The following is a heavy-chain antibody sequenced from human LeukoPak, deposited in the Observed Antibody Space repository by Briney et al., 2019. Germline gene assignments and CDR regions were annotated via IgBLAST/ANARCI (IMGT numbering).Heavy chain of an antibody. CDR1: GYSFTSYG. D-gene: IGHD4-17*01. CDR3: ARVRADYGDGGGY. J-gene: IGHJ1*01. V-gene: IGHV1-18*01. Sequence: ASVKVSCKASGYSFTSYGISWVRQAPGQGLEWMGRIIVHNAKTIYAQKLQGRFTMTTDTSMNTAYMELRSLTSDDTAVYYCARVRADYGDGGGYWGQGTLVTVSS. CDR2: IIVHNAKT.